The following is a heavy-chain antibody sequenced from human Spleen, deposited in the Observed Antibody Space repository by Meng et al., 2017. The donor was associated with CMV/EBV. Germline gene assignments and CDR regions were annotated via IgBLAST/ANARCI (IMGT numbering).Heavy chain of an antibody. J-gene: IGHJ4*02. V-gene: IGHV3-48*03. D-gene: IGHD2-2*01. CDR3: AKDRGYKGYCSSTSCYLPPIN. CDR1: GFTFSSYE. CDR2: ISSNGSTI. Sequence: GESLKISCVASGFTFSSYEMNWVRQAPGKGLEWVSYISSNGSTIYYGDSVKGRFTISRDNAKNSLYLQMNSLRAEDTAVYYCAKDRGYKGYCSSTSCYLPPINWGQGTLVTVSS.